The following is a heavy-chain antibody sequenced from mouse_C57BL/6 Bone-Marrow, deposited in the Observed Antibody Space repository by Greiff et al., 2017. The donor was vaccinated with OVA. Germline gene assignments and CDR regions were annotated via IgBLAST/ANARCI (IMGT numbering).Heavy chain of an antibody. CDR3: ARRGAYYSNYDAMDY. CDR2: ISTGGGST. CDR1: GFTFSDYY. D-gene: IGHD2-5*01. Sequence: DVKLVESGGGLVQPGGSLKLSCAASGFTFSDYYMYWVRQTPEKRLEWVAYISTGGGSTYYPDTVKGRFTISRDNAKNTLYLQISRLKSDDTAMYYCARRGAYYSNYDAMDYWGQGTSVTVSS. V-gene: IGHV5-12*01. J-gene: IGHJ4*01.